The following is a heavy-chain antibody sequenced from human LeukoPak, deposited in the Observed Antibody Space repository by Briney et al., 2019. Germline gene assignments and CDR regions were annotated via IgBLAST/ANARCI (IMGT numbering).Heavy chain of an antibody. Sequence: GGSLRLSCAASGFTFPSYSMGWVRQAPGKGPEHVANIKQDGNEEYCVDSVRGRFTISRDNAKNSLYLQMNSLRAEDTAIYYCARWRWQQSEFDYWGQGTRVTVSS. CDR2: IKQDGNEE. J-gene: IGHJ4*02. V-gene: IGHV3-7*01. CDR3: ARWRWQQSEFDY. CDR1: GFTFPSYS. D-gene: IGHD5-24*01.